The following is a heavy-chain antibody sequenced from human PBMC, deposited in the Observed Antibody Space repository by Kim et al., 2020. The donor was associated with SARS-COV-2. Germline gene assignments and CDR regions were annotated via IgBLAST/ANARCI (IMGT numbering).Heavy chain of an antibody. Sequence: SVKVSCKASGGTFSSYAISWVRQAPGQGLEWMGGIIPIFGTANYAQKFQGRVTITADESTSTAYMELSSLRSEDTAVYYCARLPNYDYVWGSYRLGNVIDDYWGQGTLVTVSS. D-gene: IGHD3-16*02. V-gene: IGHV1-69*13. CDR3: ARLPNYDYVWGSYRLGNVIDDY. CDR1: GGTFSSYA. J-gene: IGHJ4*02. CDR2: IIPIFGTA.